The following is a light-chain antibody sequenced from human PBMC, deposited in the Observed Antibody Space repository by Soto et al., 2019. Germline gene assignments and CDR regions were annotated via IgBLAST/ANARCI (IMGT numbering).Light chain of an antibody. CDR1: QSVSSSY. Sequence: ASQSVSSSYLAWYQQKPGQAPRLLIYGASSRATGIPDRFSGSGSGTDFTLTISRLEPEDFAVYYCQQYGSSPGTFGQGTKVDI. V-gene: IGKV3-20*01. J-gene: IGKJ1*01. CDR2: GAS. CDR3: QQYGSSPGT.